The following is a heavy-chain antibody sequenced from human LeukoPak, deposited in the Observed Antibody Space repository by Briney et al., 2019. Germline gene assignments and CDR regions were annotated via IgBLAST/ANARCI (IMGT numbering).Heavy chain of an antibody. CDR1: GGSICSGGYY. V-gene: IGHV4-31*03. CDR3: AATYHPQSGFDY. D-gene: IGHD5-24*01. J-gene: IGHJ4*02. Sequence: SETLSLTCTVSGGSICSGGYYWSWIRQHPGKGLEWIGYIYYSGSTYYNPSLKSRVTISVDTPKNQFSLKLSSVTAADTAVYYCAATYHPQSGFDYWGQGTLVTVSS. CDR2: IYYSGST.